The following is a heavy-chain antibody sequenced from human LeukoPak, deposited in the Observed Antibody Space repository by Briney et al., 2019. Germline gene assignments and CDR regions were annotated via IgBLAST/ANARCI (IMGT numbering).Heavy chain of an antibody. CDR3: TSVGFGPYYFDN. CDR1: GFTFSDYA. V-gene: IGHV3-15*01. J-gene: IGHJ4*02. D-gene: IGHD3-10*01. CDR2: IKSKTDGGTT. Sequence: GSLRLSCAASGFTFSDYAMSWVRQAPGKGLEWVGRIKSKTDGGTTDYAAPVKGRFTISRDDSKNTVYLQMNSLKTEDTAVYYCTSVGFGPYYFDNWGQGTLVTVSS.